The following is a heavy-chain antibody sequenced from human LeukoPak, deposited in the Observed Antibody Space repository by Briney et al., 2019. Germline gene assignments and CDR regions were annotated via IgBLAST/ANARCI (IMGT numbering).Heavy chain of an antibody. D-gene: IGHD2-15*01. CDR3: ASETPGYFDY. J-gene: IGHJ4*02. V-gene: IGHV1-46*01. CDR2: INPSGGST. Sequence: ASVKVSCKASGGTFSSYAISWVRQAPGQGLEWMGIINPSGGSTSYAQKFQGRVTMTRDTSTSTVYMELSSLRSEDTAVYYCASETPGYFDYWGQGTLVTVSS. CDR1: GGTFSSYA.